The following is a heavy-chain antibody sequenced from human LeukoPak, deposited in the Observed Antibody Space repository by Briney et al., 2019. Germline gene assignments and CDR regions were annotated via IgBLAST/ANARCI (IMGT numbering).Heavy chain of an antibody. J-gene: IGHJ4*02. CDR1: GFTFSSYA. CDR3: AKRTSSGWYYFDY. V-gene: IGHV3-23*01. CDR2: IGNSGDNT. Sequence: GGSLRLSCAASGFTFSSYAMSWVRQAPGKGLEWVSSIGNSGDNTYYADSMKGRFTISRDNSRNTMYLQMNSLRAEDTAVYYCAKRTSSGWYYFDYWGQGTLVTVSS. D-gene: IGHD6-19*01.